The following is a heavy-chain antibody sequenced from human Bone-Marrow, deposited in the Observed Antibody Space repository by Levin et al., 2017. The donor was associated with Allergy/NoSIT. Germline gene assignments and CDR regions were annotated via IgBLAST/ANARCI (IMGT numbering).Heavy chain of an antibody. CDR2: MWNDGNNK. V-gene: IGHV3-33*01. Sequence: GGSLRLSCEASGFSFNDYGMHWVRQAPGKGLEWVAVMWNDGNNKDYAESVKGRFTISRDTSKNTLHLQMNSLSAEDTALYYCARDGGYLQWLFYFDYWGHGTPVTVSS. J-gene: IGHJ4*01. CDR1: GFSFNDYG. CDR3: ARDGGYLQWLFYFDY. D-gene: IGHD3-3*01.